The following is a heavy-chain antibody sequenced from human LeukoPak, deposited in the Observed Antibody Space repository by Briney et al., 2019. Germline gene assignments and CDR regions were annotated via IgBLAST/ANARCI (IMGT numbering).Heavy chain of an antibody. J-gene: IGHJ4*02. V-gene: IGHV3-30*04. D-gene: IGHD3-10*01. CDR2: ISYDGSNK. Sequence: GESLRLSCAASGFTFSSYAMHWVRQAPGKGLEWVAVISYDGSNKYYADSVKGRFTISRDNSKNTLYLQMNSLRAEDTAVYYCARDIVAGSGSYYLLFEYWGQGTLVTVSS. CDR1: GFTFSSYA. CDR3: ARDIVAGSGSYYLLFEY.